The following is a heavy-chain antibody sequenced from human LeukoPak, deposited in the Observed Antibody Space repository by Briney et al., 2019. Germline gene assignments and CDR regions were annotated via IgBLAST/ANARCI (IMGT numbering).Heavy chain of an antibody. CDR2: IIPIFGTA. CDR1: GGTFSSYS. Sequence: SVRVSCKASGGTFSSYSISWVRQAPGQGLEWMGRIIPIFGTANYAQKFQGRVTITTDESTSTAYMELSSMRSEDTAVYYCAREHTVASYYFDYWGQGTLVTVSS. CDR3: AREHTVASYYFDY. D-gene: IGHD2-21*01. V-gene: IGHV1-69*05. J-gene: IGHJ4*02.